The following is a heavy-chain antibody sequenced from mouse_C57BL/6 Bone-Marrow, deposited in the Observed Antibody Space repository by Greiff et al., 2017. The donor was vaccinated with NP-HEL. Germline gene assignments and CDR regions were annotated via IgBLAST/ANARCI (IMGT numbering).Heavy chain of an antibody. J-gene: IGHJ1*03. CDR3: ARKITTALWHFDV. Sequence: VQLQQSGPELVKPGASVKIPCKASGYTFTDYNMDWVKQSHGKSLEWIGDINPNNGGTIYNQKFKGKATLTVDKSSSTAYMELRSLTSEDTAVYYCARKITTALWHFDVWGTGTTVTVSS. CDR2: INPNNGGT. CDR1: GYTFTDYN. V-gene: IGHV1-18*01. D-gene: IGHD1-2*01.